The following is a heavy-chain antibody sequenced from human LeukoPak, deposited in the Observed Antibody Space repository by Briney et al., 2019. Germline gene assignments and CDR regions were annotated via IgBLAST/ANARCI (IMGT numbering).Heavy chain of an antibody. CDR2: IRYDGSNK. CDR3: AKERDTAMVTIDY. J-gene: IGHJ4*02. V-gene: IGHV3-30*02. D-gene: IGHD5-18*01. Sequence: GGALRLSCAASGFTFSSYGMHWVRQAPGKGLEWVAFIRYDGSNKYYADSVKGRFTISRDNSKNTLYLQMNSLRAEDTAVYYCAKERDTAMVTIDYWGQGTLVTVSS. CDR1: GFTFSSYG.